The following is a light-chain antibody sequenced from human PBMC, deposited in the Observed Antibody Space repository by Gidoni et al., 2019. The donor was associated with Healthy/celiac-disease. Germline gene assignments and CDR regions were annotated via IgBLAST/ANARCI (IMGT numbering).Light chain of an antibody. CDR1: QSVSSN. Sequence: EIVMTQSPATLSVSPGERATLSCRASQSVSSNLAWYQQKPGQAPRLLISGASTRATGIPARFSGSGSGTEFTLTLSSLQSEDFAVYYCQQYNNWQWTFGQGTKVEIK. J-gene: IGKJ1*01. CDR3: QQYNNWQWT. CDR2: GAS. V-gene: IGKV3-15*01.